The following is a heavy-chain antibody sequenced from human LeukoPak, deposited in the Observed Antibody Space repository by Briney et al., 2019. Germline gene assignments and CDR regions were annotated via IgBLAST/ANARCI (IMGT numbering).Heavy chain of an antibody. CDR3: AVWFGELLNFDY. V-gene: IGHV1-69*04. J-gene: IGHJ4*02. CDR1: GGTFSSYA. Sequence: ASVKVSCKASGGTFSSYAISWVRQAPGQGLEWMGRIIPILGIANYAQKFQGRVTITADKSTSTAYMELSSLRSEDTAVYYCAVWFGELLNFDYWGQGTLVTVSS. D-gene: IGHD3-10*01. CDR2: IIPILGIA.